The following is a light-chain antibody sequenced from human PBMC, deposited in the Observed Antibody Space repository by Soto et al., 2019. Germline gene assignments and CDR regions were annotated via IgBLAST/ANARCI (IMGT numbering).Light chain of an antibody. CDR2: DVS. Sequence: ETVSTQSPVTVSVSPGERATLSCRASQSVSSYYLAWYQQKPGQAPRLLIYDVSNRASGIPARFSGSGSETDFTLTISSLEPEDFAVYYCQQRSDWPLTFGQGTRLEIK. CDR3: QQRSDWPLT. V-gene: IGKV3-11*01. J-gene: IGKJ5*01. CDR1: QSVSSY.